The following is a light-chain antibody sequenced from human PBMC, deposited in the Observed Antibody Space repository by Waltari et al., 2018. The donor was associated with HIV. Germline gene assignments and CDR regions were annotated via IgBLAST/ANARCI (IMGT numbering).Light chain of an antibody. Sequence: QSALTQPASVSGSPGQSITISCTGTSSAVGGYNYVSWYQKHPGKAPKLMIYDVSNRPSGVSNRFSGSKSGNTASLTISGLQAEDEADYYCSSYTSSSTWVFGGGTKLTVL. CDR3: SSYTSSSTWV. V-gene: IGLV2-14*03. J-gene: IGLJ3*02. CDR2: DVS. CDR1: SSAVGGYNY.